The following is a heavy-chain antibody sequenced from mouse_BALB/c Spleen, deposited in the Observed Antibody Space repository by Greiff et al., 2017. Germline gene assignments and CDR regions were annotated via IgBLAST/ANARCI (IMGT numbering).Heavy chain of an antibody. CDR3: ARRITTAPFAY. D-gene: IGHD1-2*01. CDR2: ISSGGSYT. CDR1: GFTFSSYA. V-gene: IGHV5-9-4*01. J-gene: IGHJ3*01. Sequence: DVMLVESGGGLVKPGGSLKLSCAASGFTFSSYAMSWVRQSPEKRLEWVAEISSGGSYTYYPDTVTGRFTISRDNAKNTLYLEMSSLRSEDTAMYYCARRITTAPFAYWGQGTLVTVSA.